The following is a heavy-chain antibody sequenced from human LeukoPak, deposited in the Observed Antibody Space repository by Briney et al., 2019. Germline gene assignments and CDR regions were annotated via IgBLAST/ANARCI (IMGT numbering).Heavy chain of an antibody. CDR2: ISGSGGST. Sequence: GGSLRLSCAASGFTFSSYAMSWVRQAPGKGLEWVSAISGSGGSTYYADSVKGRFTISRDNSKNTLYLQMNSLRAEDTAVYYCANTGRITIFGVVPPYHFDYWGQGTLVTVSS. CDR3: ANTGRITIFGVVPPYHFDY. D-gene: IGHD3-3*01. V-gene: IGHV3-23*01. J-gene: IGHJ4*02. CDR1: GFTFSSYA.